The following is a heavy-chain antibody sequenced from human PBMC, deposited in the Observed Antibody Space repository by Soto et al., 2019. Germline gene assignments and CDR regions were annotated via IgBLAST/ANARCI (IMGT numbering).Heavy chain of an antibody. Sequence: SVKVSCKASGGTFSSYAISWVRQAPGQGLEWMGGIIPIFGTANYAQKFQGRVTITADESTSTAYMELSSLRSEDTAVYYCARAMVYASLTLEGVYGMDVWGQGTTVTVSS. CDR1: GGTFSSYA. V-gene: IGHV1-69*13. J-gene: IGHJ6*02. CDR3: ARAMVYASLTLEGVYGMDV. D-gene: IGHD2-8*01. CDR2: IIPIFGTA.